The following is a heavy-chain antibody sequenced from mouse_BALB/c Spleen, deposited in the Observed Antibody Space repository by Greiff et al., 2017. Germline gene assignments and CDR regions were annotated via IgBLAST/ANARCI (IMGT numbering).Heavy chain of an antibody. Sequence: EVQLHQSGAELVRSGASVKLSCTASGFNITDYYMHWVKQRPEQGLEWIGWIDPENGDTEYAPKFQGKATMTADTSSNTAYLQLSSLTSEDTAVYYCNAGVYGIYWGQGTLVTVSA. V-gene: IGHV14-4*02. CDR1: GFNITDYY. CDR2: IDPENGDT. D-gene: IGHD2-1*01. CDR3: NAGVYGIY. J-gene: IGHJ3*01.